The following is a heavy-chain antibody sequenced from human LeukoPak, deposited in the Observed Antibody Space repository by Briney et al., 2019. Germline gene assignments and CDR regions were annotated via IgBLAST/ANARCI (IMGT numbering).Heavy chain of an antibody. J-gene: IGHJ4*02. CDR1: GYTFTSYY. CDR3: ARVINDYFDY. CDR2: MNPNSGNT. V-gene: IGHV1-8*02. Sequence: GASVKVSCKASGYTFTSYYMHWVRQAPGQGLEWMGWMNPNSGNTGYAQKFQGRVTMTRNTSISTAYMELSSLRSEDTAVYYCARVINDYFDYWGQGTLVTVSS. D-gene: IGHD3-16*01.